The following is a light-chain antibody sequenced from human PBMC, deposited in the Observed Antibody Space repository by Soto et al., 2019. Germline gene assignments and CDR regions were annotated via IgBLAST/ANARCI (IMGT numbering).Light chain of an antibody. J-gene: IGKJ1*01. CDR1: QSVSAGY. CDR2: ETS. Sequence: EIVLTQSPGTLSLSPGERATLSCRASQSVSAGYFAWYQQKPGQAPRLLMYETSSRTTGTPDRFSGSGSGTDFTLTISRMEPEDFAVYYCQQYGSPGTFGQGTKVDIK. CDR3: QQYGSPGT. V-gene: IGKV3-20*01.